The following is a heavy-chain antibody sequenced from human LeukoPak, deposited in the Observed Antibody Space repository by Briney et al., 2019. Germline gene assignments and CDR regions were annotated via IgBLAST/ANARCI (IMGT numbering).Heavy chain of an antibody. V-gene: IGHV4-34*01. Sequence: PSETLSLTCAVYGGSFSGYYWSWIREPPGKGLEWIGEINHSGSTNYNPSLKSRVTISVDTSKNQFSLKLSSVTAADTAVYYCARGPPSLRVILTGYYCSDAFDIWGQGTMVTVSS. CDR1: GGSFSGYY. CDR3: ARGPPSLRVILTGYYCSDAFDI. D-gene: IGHD3-9*01. CDR2: INHSGST. J-gene: IGHJ3*02.